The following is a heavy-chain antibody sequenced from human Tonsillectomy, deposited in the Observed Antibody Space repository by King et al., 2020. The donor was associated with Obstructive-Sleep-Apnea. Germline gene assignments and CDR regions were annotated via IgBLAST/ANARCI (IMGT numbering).Heavy chain of an antibody. Sequence: QLVQSGAEVKKPGESLKISCKGSGYSFTNYWIGWVRQMHGKGLEWRGSIYPGDSDTRYSPSFQGQFPNSSDKTIITAYLQWSSLKASDTAMYYCARREKSAWYFDLWGRGTLVTVSS. CDR1: GYSFTNYW. CDR2: IYPGDSDT. CDR3: ARREKSAWYFDL. J-gene: IGHJ2*01. V-gene: IGHV5-51*01.